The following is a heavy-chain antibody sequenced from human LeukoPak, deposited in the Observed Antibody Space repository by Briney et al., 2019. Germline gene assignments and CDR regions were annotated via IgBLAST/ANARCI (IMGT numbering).Heavy chain of an antibody. CDR1: GFTFSSYG. J-gene: IGHJ5*02. CDR2: IRYDGSNK. V-gene: IGHV3-30*02. D-gene: IGHD5-18*01. CDR3: ANEPDTAIVEGWFDP. Sequence: GGSLRLSCAASGFTFSSYGMHWVRQAPGKGLEWVAFIRYDGSNKYYADSVKGRFTISRDNSKNTLYLQMNSLRAEDTAVYYCANEPDTAIVEGWFDPWGQGTLVTVSS.